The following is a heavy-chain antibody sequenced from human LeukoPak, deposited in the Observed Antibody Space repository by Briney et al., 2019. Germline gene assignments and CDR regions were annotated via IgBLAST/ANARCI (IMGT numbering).Heavy chain of an antibody. CDR2: VYSGGAT. Sequence: GGSLRLSCVVSGFTINKYGMSWVRQAPGKGLEWVSFVYSGGATYYADSVRGRFTISRDSSKNTLYLQMNSLRVEDTAVYYCARVPGYSWGQGTLVTVSS. CDR3: ARVPGYS. D-gene: IGHD6-13*01. CDR1: GFTINKYG. J-gene: IGHJ4*02. V-gene: IGHV3-53*01.